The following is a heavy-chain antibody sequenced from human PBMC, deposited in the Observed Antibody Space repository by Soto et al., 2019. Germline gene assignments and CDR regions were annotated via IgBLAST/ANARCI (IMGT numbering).Heavy chain of an antibody. J-gene: IGHJ5*02. D-gene: IGHD4-17*01. V-gene: IGHV4-34*01. CDR3: ARSGDYGARESNWFDP. CDR1: GGSFSGYY. Sequence: SETLSLTCAVYGGSFSGYYWSWIRQPPGKGLEWIGEINHSGSTNYNPSLKSRVTISVDTSKNQFSLKLSSVTAADTAVYYCARSGDYGARESNWFDPWGQGTLVTVSS. CDR2: INHSGST.